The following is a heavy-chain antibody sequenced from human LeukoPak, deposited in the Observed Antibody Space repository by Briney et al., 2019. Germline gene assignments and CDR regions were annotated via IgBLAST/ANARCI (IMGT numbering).Heavy chain of an antibody. D-gene: IGHD1-1*01. Sequence: GGSLRLSCAASGFTFSGYAMSWVRQAPGKGLEWVSTVISTGDTTYYADSVKGRFTISRDNSKNTLYLQMTSLRAEDTAVYYCAKREDYNNNWSVDFNYWGQGTLVTVSS. V-gene: IGHV3-23*01. J-gene: IGHJ4*02. CDR1: GFTFSGYA. CDR3: AKREDYNNNWSVDFNY. CDR2: VISTGDTT.